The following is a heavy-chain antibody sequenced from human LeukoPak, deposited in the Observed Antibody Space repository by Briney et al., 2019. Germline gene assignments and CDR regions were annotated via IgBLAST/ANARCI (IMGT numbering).Heavy chain of an antibody. CDR2: IRYDGNEK. V-gene: IGHV3-7*01. CDR3: ASISSGWYDEEYNWFDP. J-gene: IGHJ5*02. CDR1: GFTFSSYW. D-gene: IGHD6-19*01. Sequence: PGGSLRLSCAASGFTFSSYWLSWVGQAPGKGLEWVANIRYDGNEKYYVDSVKGRFTISRDNAKNTLYLQMNSLRAEDTAVYYCASISSGWYDEEYNWFDPWGQGTLVTVSS.